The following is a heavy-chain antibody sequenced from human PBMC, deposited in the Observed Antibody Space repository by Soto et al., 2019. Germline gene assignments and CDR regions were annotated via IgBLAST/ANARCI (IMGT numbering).Heavy chain of an antibody. J-gene: IGHJ5*02. CDR1: GYTFTSYY. CDR3: VKDPSPTTGPTDDNWFDT. V-gene: IGHV1-46*01. Sequence: ASVKVSCKASGYTFTSYYMHWVRQAPGQGLEWMGIINPSGGSTSYARKFQGRVTMTRDTSTSTVHMELSSLRVEDTAIYYCVKDPSPTTGPTDDNWFDTWGLGTLVTVSS. CDR2: INPSGGST. D-gene: IGHD4-4*01.